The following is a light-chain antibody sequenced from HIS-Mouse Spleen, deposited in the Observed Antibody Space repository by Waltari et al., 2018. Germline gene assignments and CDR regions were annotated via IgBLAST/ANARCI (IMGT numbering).Light chain of an antibody. V-gene: IGLV3-10*01. CDR3: YSTDSSGNHRV. J-gene: IGLJ2*01. Sequence: SYELPQPPSVSVSPGQTARITCSGYALPQKYDYWYQQKSGQAPVLVIYEDSKRPSGIPERFSGSSSGTMATLTISGAQVEDEADYYCYSTDSSGNHRVFGGGTKLTVL. CDR1: ALPQKY. CDR2: EDS.